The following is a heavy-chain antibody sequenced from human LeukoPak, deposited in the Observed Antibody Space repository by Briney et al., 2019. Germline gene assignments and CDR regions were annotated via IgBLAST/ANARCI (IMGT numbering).Heavy chain of an antibody. D-gene: IGHD6-13*01. CDR1: ADTLTSTNW. V-gene: IGHV4-4*02. CDR3: ARGPKAEYSSSWYANY. J-gene: IGHJ4*02. CDR2: VSLSRLT. Sequence: LSHICGVTADTLTSTNWWSWVRQPPGQALAWIAEVSLSRLTNYNPSLSSRLIMALDTSKNHPSLNLTSVPAAHTPVYYCARGPKAEYSSSWYANYWGQGTLVTVSS.